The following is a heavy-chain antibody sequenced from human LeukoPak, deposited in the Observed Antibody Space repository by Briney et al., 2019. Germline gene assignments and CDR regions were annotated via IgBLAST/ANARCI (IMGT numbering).Heavy chain of an antibody. Sequence: GGSLRLSCAASGFTFSSYAMSWVRQAPGKGLEWVSAISGSGGSTYYADSVKGRFTISRDNSKNTLYLQMNSLRAEDTAVYYCAKGSGYYGSGSQLGYWGQGTLVTVSS. CDR1: GFTFSSYA. CDR3: AKGSGYYGSGSQLGY. CDR2: ISGSGGST. D-gene: IGHD3-10*01. J-gene: IGHJ4*02. V-gene: IGHV3-23*01.